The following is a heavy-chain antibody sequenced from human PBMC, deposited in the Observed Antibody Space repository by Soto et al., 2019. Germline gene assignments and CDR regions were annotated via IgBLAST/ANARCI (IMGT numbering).Heavy chain of an antibody. CDR1: GGSMRSDY. D-gene: IGHD2-21*01. CDR2: IYSRGDT. J-gene: IGHJ6*02. Sequence: PSETLSLTCSVSGGSMRSDYWNWLRQPAGKGLEWIGRIYSRGDTNYNPSVKSRVTMSVDTSKNEFSLRLNSVTAADTAVYYCAGIGEDVYYGMDVWGQGTTVTVSS. CDR3: AGIGEDVYYGMDV. V-gene: IGHV4-4*07.